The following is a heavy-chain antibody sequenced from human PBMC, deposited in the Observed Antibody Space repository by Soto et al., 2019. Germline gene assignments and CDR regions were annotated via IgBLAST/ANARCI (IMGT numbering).Heavy chain of an antibody. Sequence: GGSLRLSCSASGFTFSSYAMSWVRQAPGKGLEWVSAISGSGGSTYYADSVKGRFTISRDNSKNTLYLQMNSLRAEDTAVYYCAKGDSSGWSAFDYWGQGTLVTVSS. V-gene: IGHV3-23*01. CDR3: AKGDSSGWSAFDY. CDR1: GFTFSSYA. D-gene: IGHD6-19*01. J-gene: IGHJ4*02. CDR2: ISGSGGST.